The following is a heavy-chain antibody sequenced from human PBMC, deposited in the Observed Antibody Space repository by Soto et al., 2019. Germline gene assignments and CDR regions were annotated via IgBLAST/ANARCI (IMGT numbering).Heavy chain of an antibody. CDR3: ARDGFDKHWFGELLYDAFDI. Sequence: PSETLSLTCAVSGGSISSSNWWSWVRQPPGKGLEWIGEIYHSGSTNYNPSLKSRVTISVDKSKNQFSLKLSSVTAADTAVYYCARDGFDKHWFGELLYDAFDIWGQGTMVTV. V-gene: IGHV4-4*02. J-gene: IGHJ3*02. CDR2: IYHSGST. D-gene: IGHD3-10*01. CDR1: GGSISSSNW.